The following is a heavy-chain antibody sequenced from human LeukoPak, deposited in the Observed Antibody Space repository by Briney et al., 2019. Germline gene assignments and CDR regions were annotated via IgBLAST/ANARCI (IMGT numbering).Heavy chain of an antibody. Sequence: GGSLRLSCAASGFTFSSYWMHWVRQAPGKGLVWVSRINSDGSTTTYADSVKGRFTISRDNAKNTLYLQMNSLRAEDTAVYYCVRNLDFWDDSEDYWGQGTLVTVSS. CDR3: VRNLDFWDDSEDY. V-gene: IGHV3-74*01. CDR2: INSDGSTT. CDR1: GFTFSSYW. D-gene: IGHD3-3*01. J-gene: IGHJ4*02.